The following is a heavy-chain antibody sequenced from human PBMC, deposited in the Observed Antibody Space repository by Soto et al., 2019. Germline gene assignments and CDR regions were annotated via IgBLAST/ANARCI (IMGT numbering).Heavy chain of an antibody. J-gene: IGHJ6*02. CDR2: IDWDDDK. CDR3: ARDRGGDYYYYGMDV. D-gene: IGHD3-10*01. Sequence: SGPTLVNPTQTLTLTCTFSGFSLSTSGMCVSWIRQPPGKALEWLALIDWDDDKFYSTSLKTRLTISKDTSKNQVVLTMTNMDPVDTATYYCARDRGGDYYYYGMDVWGQGTTVTVSS. V-gene: IGHV2-70*01. CDR1: GFSLSTSGMC.